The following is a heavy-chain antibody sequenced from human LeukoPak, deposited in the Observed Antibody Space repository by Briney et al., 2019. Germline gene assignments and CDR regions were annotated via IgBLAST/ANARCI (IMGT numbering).Heavy chain of an antibody. CDR3: ARTGGYCGSYYSGWFDP. J-gene: IGHJ5*02. D-gene: IGHD1-26*01. CDR2: VYYSDNA. Sequence: SETLSLTCTVSGVSISSLHWAWIRQPPGKGLEWIGYVYYSDNANNNPSLKSRVTISVDTSKNQFSLKLSSVTAADTAVYYCARTGGYCGSYYSGWFDPWGQGTLVTVSS. V-gene: IGHV4-59*11. CDR1: GVSISSLH.